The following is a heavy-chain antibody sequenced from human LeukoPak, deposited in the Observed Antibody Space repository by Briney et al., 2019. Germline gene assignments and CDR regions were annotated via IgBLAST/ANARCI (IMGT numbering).Heavy chain of an antibody. Sequence: GGSLRLSCAASGFTFSSFEMNWVRQAPGKGLEWVSYISSTGSTIHYADSVKGRFTISRDNAKNSLYLQMNSLRAEDTAVYYCVREASKRGAAAVDFWGQGALVTVSS. CDR2: ISSTGSTI. V-gene: IGHV3-48*03. D-gene: IGHD2-15*01. J-gene: IGHJ4*02. CDR3: VREASKRGAAAVDF. CDR1: GFTFSSFE.